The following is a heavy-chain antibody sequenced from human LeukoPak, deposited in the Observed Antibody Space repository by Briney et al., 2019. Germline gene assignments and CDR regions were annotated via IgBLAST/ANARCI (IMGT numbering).Heavy chain of an antibody. J-gene: IGHJ4*02. V-gene: IGHV3-7*01. CDR1: GFTFSGYW. CDR3: AKGAAVAVLDY. Sequence: GGSLRLSCAASGFTFSGYWMSWVRQAPGNGLEWVANIKQDGTEKYYVDSVKGRFTISRDNAKNSLYLQMNSLRGEDTAVYHCAKGAAVAVLDYWGQGTLVTVSS. D-gene: IGHD6-19*01. CDR2: IKQDGTEK.